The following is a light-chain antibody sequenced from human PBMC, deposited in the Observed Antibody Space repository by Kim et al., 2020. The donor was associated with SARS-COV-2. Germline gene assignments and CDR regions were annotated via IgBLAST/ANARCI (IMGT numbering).Light chain of an antibody. J-gene: IGLJ3*02. Sequence: GQSLTISCPGTSSDVGAYDYVSWYQQHPGKTPKLMIYDVTKRPSGVSNRFSASKSGDTASLAISGLQSEDEADYYCSSYASGDTWVFGGGTQLTVL. CDR2: DVT. V-gene: IGLV2-14*03. CDR3: SSYASGDTWV. CDR1: SSDVGAYDY.